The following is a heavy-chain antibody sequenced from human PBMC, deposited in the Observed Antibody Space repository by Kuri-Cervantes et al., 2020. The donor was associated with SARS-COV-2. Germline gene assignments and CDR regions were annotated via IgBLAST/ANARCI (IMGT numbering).Heavy chain of an antibody. J-gene: IGHJ6*02. CDR2: IYYAGNT. V-gene: IGHV4-39*01. CDR1: GDSISNIDYY. CDR3: ARALRVIAARQVGSYYYYGMDV. D-gene: IGHD6-6*01. Sequence: GSLRLSCTVSGDSISNIDYYWAWIRQTPGKGLEHLATIYYAGNTFHNPSLRSRVTISVDTSRNQVSLTLESVTAADTAVYYCARALRVIAARQVGSYYYYGMDVWGQGTTVTVSS.